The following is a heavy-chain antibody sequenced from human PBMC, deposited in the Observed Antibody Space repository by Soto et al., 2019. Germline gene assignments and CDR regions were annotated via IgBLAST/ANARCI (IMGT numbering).Heavy chain of an antibody. D-gene: IGHD4-4*01. CDR1: GFTFSNYA. CDR3: ATWLDYTSMVV. J-gene: IGHJ6*02. V-gene: IGHV3-30-3*01. CDR2: IPYDGNNI. Sequence: GGSLRLSCAASGFTFSNYAFHWVRQAPGKGLEWVAVIPYDGNNIHYADSVKGRFTVSRDNSKSTLYLQMSSLRGDDTAVYYCATWLDYTSMVVWGQGTTVTVSS.